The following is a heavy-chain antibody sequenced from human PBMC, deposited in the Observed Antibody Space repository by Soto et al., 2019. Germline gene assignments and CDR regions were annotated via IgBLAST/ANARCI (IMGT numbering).Heavy chain of an antibody. V-gene: IGHV3-30*03. Sequence: QVQLVESGGGVVQPGRSLRLSCAASGFTFSSYGMHWVRQAPGKGLEWVAVISYDGSNKYYADSVKGRFTISRDNSKNTLYLQMNSLRAEDTAVYYCAMESSPYSGYDWGFDYWGQGTLVTVSS. CDR3: AMESSPYSGYDWGFDY. CDR2: ISYDGSNK. CDR1: GFTFSSYG. D-gene: IGHD5-12*01. J-gene: IGHJ4*02.